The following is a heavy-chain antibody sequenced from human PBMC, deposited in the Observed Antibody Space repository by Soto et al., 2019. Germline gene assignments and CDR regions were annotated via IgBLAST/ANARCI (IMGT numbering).Heavy chain of an antibody. Sequence: SETLSLTCTVSGGSISSYYWSWIRQPPGKGLEWIGYIYYSGSTNYNPSLKSRVTISVDTSKNQFSLKVSSVTAADTAVYYCARYSYGGYHFDYWGQGTLVTVSS. V-gene: IGHV4-59*01. CDR2: IYYSGST. CDR1: GGSISSYY. J-gene: IGHJ4*02. CDR3: ARYSYGGYHFDY. D-gene: IGHD5-18*01.